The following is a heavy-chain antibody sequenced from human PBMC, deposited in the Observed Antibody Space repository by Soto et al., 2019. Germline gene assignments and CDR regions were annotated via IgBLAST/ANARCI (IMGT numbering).Heavy chain of an antibody. V-gene: IGHV3-21*01. CDR3: ARDPAHLKYCSSTSCPVY. D-gene: IGHD2-2*01. CDR1: GFTFSTYS. CDR2: ISSSSSYI. J-gene: IGHJ4*02. Sequence: GGSLRPSCAASGFTFSTYSMNWVRQAPGKGLEWVSSISSSSSYIYYADSVKGRFTISRDKATNSLYLQMNSLRAEDTAVYYCARDPAHLKYCSSTSCPVYLGQGTLVTVSS.